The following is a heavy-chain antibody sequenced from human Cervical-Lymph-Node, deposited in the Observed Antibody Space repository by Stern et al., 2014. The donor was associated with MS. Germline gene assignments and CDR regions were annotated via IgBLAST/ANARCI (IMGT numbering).Heavy chain of an antibody. V-gene: IGHV3-74*02. CDR2: INRDGSST. CDR1: GFTFSSYW. CDR3: SRGQSTIFGVANNWFDP. Sequence: EVQLVESGGGLVQPGGSLRLSCAASGFTFSSYWMHWVRQAPGKGLVWVSRINRDGSSTSYADSVKGRFTISRDNAKNTLYLLMNSLRAEDTAVYYCSRGQSTIFGVANNWFDPWGQGTLVTVSS. D-gene: IGHD3-3*01. J-gene: IGHJ5*02.